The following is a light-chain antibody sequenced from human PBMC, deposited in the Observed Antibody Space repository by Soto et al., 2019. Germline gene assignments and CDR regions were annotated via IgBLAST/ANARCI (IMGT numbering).Light chain of an antibody. CDR1: SSDVGGYNS. CDR3: SSYTSSNTYV. V-gene: IGLV2-14*03. CDR2: NVS. Sequence: QSALTQPASVSGSPGQSIAISCTGTSSDVGGYNSVSWYQQHPGKAPKLMIYNVSNRPSGVSDRFSGSKSGNTAPLTISGLQAEDEADYYCSSYTSSNTYVFGTGTKSPS. J-gene: IGLJ1*01.